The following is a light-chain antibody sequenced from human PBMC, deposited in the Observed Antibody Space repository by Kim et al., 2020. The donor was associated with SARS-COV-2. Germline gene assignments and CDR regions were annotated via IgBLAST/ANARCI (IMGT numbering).Light chain of an antibody. Sequence: ALVGERVTITCRASQDISSYLNWYQQKPGKAPKLLIYTASSLQSGVPSRFTGSGSETDFTLTISSLQPEDFATYYCQQTYSASRTFGQGTKVDIK. V-gene: IGKV1-39*01. CDR3: QQTYSASRT. CDR1: QDISSY. J-gene: IGKJ1*01. CDR2: TAS.